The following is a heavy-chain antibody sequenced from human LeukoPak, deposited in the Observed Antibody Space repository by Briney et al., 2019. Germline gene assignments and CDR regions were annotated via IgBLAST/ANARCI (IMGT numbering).Heavy chain of an antibody. CDR3: ARRRTRPEAFDI. CDR1: GGSVNGNY. CDR2: IYNSGNT. V-gene: IGHV4-4*09. J-gene: IGHJ3*02. D-gene: IGHD1-14*01. Sequence: SETLSLTCSVSGGSVNGNYWSWIRQPPGKALEWIGYIYNSGNTNYNPSLKSRVTMSIDTSRNQFSLELSSVTATDTAVYYCARRRTRPEAFDIWGQGTMVTVSS.